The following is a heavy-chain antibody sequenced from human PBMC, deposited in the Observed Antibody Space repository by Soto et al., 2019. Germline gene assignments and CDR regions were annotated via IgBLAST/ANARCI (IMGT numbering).Heavy chain of an antibody. D-gene: IGHD3-10*01. Sequence: PSETLSLTCTVAGASISRYYWSWIRQSPGKGLEWIGYIYYSGSTYYNPSLKSRVTISVDTSKNQFSLKLSSVTAADTAVYYCARDQYYYGSGDAFDIWGQGTMVTVSS. CDR2: IYYSGST. CDR1: GASISRYY. J-gene: IGHJ3*02. CDR3: ARDQYYYGSGDAFDI. V-gene: IGHV4-59*06.